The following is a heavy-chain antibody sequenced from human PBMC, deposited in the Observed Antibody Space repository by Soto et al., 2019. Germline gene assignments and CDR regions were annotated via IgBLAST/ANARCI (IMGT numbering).Heavy chain of an antibody. V-gene: IGHV1-24*01. Sequence: ASVKVSCKVSGYTLTELSMHWVRQAPGKGLEWMGGFDPEDGETIYAQKFQGRVTMTEDTSTDTAYMELSSLRSEDTAVYYCATDEPSGSYSRPFDYWGQGTLVTVSS. D-gene: IGHD3-10*01. J-gene: IGHJ4*02. CDR2: FDPEDGET. CDR1: GYTLTELS. CDR3: ATDEPSGSYSRPFDY.